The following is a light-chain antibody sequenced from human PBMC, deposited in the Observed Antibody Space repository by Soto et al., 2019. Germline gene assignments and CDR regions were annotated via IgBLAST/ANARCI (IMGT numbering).Light chain of an antibody. Sequence: QSALTQPASVSGSPGQSITISCTGTSSDVGGYNYVSWYQQHPGKAPKLMIYVVSNRPSGVSNRFSGSKSGNTASLTISGLQAEDEADYYCSSYTSSRTRVFGPGTKVTVL. CDR1: SSDVGGYNY. CDR3: SSYTSSRTRV. J-gene: IGLJ1*01. CDR2: VVS. V-gene: IGLV2-14*01.